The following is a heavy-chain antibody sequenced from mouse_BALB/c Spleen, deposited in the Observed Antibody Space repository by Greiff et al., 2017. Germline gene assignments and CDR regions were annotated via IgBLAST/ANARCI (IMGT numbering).Heavy chain of an antibody. J-gene: IGHJ4*01. CDR2: IDPENGDT. CDR3: NACEDYDRGAYAMDY. Sequence: VQLQQSGAELVRSGASVKLSCTASGFNIKDYYMHWVKQRPEQGLEWIGWIDPENGDTEYAPKFQGKATMTADTSSNTAYLQLSSLTSEDTAVYCCNACEDYDRGAYAMDYWGQGTSVTVSS. D-gene: IGHD2-4*01. CDR1: GFNIKDYY. V-gene: IGHV14-4*02.